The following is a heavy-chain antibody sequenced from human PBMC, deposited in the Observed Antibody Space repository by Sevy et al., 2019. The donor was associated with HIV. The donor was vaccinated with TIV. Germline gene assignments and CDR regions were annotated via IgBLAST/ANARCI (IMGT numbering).Heavy chain of an antibody. J-gene: IGHJ4*02. D-gene: IGHD1-7*01. CDR3: ARGLELGYFDY. CDR2: IWYDGTNR. CDR1: GFSISGYG. V-gene: IGHV3-33*01. Sequence: GGSLRLSCAASGFSISGYGMHWVRQAPGKGLEWVAVIWYDGTNREYADSVKGRFTISRDNSKNTLYLQMTSLRAEDTAVYYCARGLELGYFDYWGLGTLVTVSS.